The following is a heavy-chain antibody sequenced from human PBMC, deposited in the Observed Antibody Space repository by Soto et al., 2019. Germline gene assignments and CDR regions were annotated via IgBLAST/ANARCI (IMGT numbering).Heavy chain of an antibody. CDR3: ARVLRGLTTFGVAPPEGY. V-gene: IGHV1-3*01. D-gene: IGHD3-3*01. CDR1: GYPFTNYA. CDR2: INVGEKKT. J-gene: IGHJ4*02. Sequence: ASVKVSCKASGYPFTNYAIHWVRQAPGQRLEWVGWINVGEKKTRYSQTFQGRVTITSDQSANTAYMELSRLKFEDTAVYYCARVLRGLTTFGVAPPEGYWGQGTLVTV.